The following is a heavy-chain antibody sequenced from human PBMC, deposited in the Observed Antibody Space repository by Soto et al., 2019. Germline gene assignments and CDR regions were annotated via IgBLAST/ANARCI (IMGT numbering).Heavy chain of an antibody. V-gene: IGHV2-5*02. J-gene: IGHJ4*02. Sequence: QITLKESGPTLVKPTQTLTLTCTFSGFSLSTSGVGVAWMRQPPGKALEWLALIYWDDDKRYSPSLKSRLTITKDTSKNQVVLTMTNMDPVDTATYYCAHRRTYGSGSYSFGYWGQGTLVTVST. CDR2: IYWDDDK. CDR3: AHRRTYGSGSYSFGY. CDR1: GFSLSTSGVG. D-gene: IGHD3-10*01.